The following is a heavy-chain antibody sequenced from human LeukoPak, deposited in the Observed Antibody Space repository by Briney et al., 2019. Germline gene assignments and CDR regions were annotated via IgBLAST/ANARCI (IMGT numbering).Heavy chain of an antibody. CDR3: AKDKWELRRDYFDY. CDR1: GFTFSSYG. D-gene: IGHD1-26*01. V-gene: IGHV3-23*01. Sequence: GGTLRLSCVASGFTFSSYGMSWVRQAPGKGLEWAAYFSATGYTTSYADSVKGRFTISRDNSKNTLYLQMNSLRAEDTAVYYCAKDKWELRRDYFDYWGQGTLVTVSS. CDR2: FSATGYTT. J-gene: IGHJ4*02.